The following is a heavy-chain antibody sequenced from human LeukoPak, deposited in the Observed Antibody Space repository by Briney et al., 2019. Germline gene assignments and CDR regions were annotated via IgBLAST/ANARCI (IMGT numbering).Heavy chain of an antibody. J-gene: IGHJ4*02. V-gene: IGHV4-39*01. D-gene: IGHD2-2*01. CDR1: GGSISSSSYY. CDR3: ARQPPGLLLYYFDY. Sequence: PSETLSLTCTVSGGSISSSSYYWGWIRQPPGKGLEWIGSSCYSGSTYYNPAIKSRVTISVDTSNNQFSLKLSSVTAADTAVYYCARQPPGLLLYYFDYWGQGTLVTVSS. CDR2: SCYSGST.